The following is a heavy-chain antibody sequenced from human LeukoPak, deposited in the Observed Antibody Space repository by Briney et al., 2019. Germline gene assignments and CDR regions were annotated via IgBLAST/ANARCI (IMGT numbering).Heavy chain of an antibody. CDR1: GFSFSNFA. Sequence: SGGSLRLSCAASGFSFSNFAMNWVRQAPGKGLEWVSSINGNGRGTYYADSVKGRFTISRDNSQNTVFLEMNSPRDEDTAVYYCAKDTSGGRTTDYWGQGTLVTVSA. D-gene: IGHD3-10*01. CDR2: INGNGRGT. J-gene: IGHJ4*02. V-gene: IGHV3-23*01. CDR3: AKDTSGGRTTDY.